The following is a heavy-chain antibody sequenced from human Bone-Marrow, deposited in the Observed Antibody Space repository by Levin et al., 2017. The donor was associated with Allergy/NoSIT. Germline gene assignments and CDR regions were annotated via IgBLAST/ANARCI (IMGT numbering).Heavy chain of an antibody. D-gene: IGHD3-3*01. V-gene: IGHV1-69*01. CDR1: GGTFSNYG. CDR3: AREPRTNVGVVVTNQAFDM. Sequence: PGGSLRLSCKASGGTFSNYGISWVRQAPGQGLEWMGGIIPIFGTAKYGQKFQGRVTINADESTSTAYMELSSLKSEDTAVYYCAREPRTNVGVVVTNQAFDMWGQGTMVTVSS. J-gene: IGHJ3*02. CDR2: IIPIFGTA.